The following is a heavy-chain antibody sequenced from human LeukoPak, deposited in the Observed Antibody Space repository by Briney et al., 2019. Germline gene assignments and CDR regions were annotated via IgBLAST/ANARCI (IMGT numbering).Heavy chain of an antibody. CDR1: GYTFDNYA. D-gene: IGHD3-3*01. Sequence: ASVKVSCKTSGYTFDNYAINWVRQAPGQGLEWMGWINTNTGNPTYAQGFTGRFVFSLDTSVSTAYLQISSLKAEDTAVYYCARESTNYDFWSGYLVHFDLWGRGTLVTVSS. CDR3: ARESTNYDFWSGYLVHFDL. J-gene: IGHJ2*01. V-gene: IGHV7-4-1*02. CDR2: INTNTGNP.